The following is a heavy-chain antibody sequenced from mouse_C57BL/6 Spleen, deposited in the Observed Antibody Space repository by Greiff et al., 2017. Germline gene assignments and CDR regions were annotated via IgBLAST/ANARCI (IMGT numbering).Heavy chain of an antibody. CDR3: ARRGLRPWYFDV. Sequence: EVQLVESGPELVKPGASVKIPCKASGYTFTDYNMDWVKQSHGKSLEWIGDINPNNGGTIYNQKFKGKATLTVDKSSSTAYMELRSLTSEDTAVYYCARRGLRPWYFDVWGTGTTVTVSS. J-gene: IGHJ1*03. V-gene: IGHV1-18*01. CDR2: INPNNGGT. D-gene: IGHD1-1*01. CDR1: GYTFTDYN.